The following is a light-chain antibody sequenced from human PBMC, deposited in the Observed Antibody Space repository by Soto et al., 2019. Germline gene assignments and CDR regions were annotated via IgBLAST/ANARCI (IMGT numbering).Light chain of an antibody. J-gene: IGKJ1*01. CDR1: QSISSY. Sequence: DIQMTQSPSSLSASVGDRVTITCRASQSISSYLNWYQQKPGKAPKLLIYAASSLQSGVPSRFSGSGSGTDVILIISSLQLEDFAIYYCLLSYSTLWMFGQGTKVGI. CDR3: LLSYSTLWM. CDR2: AAS. V-gene: IGKV1-39*01.